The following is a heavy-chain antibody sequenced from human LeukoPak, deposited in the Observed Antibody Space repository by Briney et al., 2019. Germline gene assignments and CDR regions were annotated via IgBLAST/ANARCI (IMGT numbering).Heavy chain of an antibody. J-gene: IGHJ5*01. CDR1: GYIFNTNG. D-gene: IGHD6-13*01. V-gene: IGHV1-18*01. CDR3: ARDAFQGSSWSNWFDS. CDR2: INANTGST. Sequence: VKVSCKASGYIFNTNGLSWVRQAPGQGLEWMGWINANTGSTNYAQIFQGRVHMTTDTSTATAYMELTSLRSDDTATYYCARDAFQGSSWSNWFDSWGQGTLVIVSS.